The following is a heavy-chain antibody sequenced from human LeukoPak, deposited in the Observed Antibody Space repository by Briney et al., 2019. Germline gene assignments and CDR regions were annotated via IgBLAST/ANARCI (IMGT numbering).Heavy chain of an antibody. Sequence: SETLSLTCAVYGGSFSGYYWSWIRQPPGKGLEWIGEINHSGSTNYNPSLKSRVTISVDTSKNQFSLKLSSATAADTAVYYCARGRVRWELPGRWYFDYWGQGTLVTVSS. CDR3: ARGRVRWELPGRWYFDY. CDR1: GGSFSGYY. J-gene: IGHJ4*02. V-gene: IGHV4-34*01. D-gene: IGHD1-26*01. CDR2: INHSGST.